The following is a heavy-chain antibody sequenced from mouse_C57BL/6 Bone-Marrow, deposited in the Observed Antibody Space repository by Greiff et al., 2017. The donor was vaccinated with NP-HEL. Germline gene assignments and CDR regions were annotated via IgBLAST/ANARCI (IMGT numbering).Heavy chain of an antibody. CDR1: GYTFTDYY. D-gene: IGHD2-4*01. Sequence: QVQLQQSGAELVRPGASVKLSCKASGYTFTDYYINWVKQRPGQGLEWIARIYPGSGNTYYNEKFKGKATLTAEKSSSTAYMQLSSLTSEDSAVYFCAIYDYEDYWGQGTTLTVSS. J-gene: IGHJ2*01. CDR2: IYPGSGNT. V-gene: IGHV1-76*01. CDR3: AIYDYEDY.